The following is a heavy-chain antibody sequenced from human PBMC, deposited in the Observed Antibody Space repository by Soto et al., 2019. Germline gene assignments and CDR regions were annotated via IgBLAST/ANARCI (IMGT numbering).Heavy chain of an antibody. J-gene: IGHJ5*02. CDR3: ARENRRGSDYPPFDP. CDR1: GDSISGHF. Sequence: QVQLQESGPGLVKPSETLSLTCTVSGDSISGHFWSWIRQPAGKGLEWIGRIYSSGNTSYNPSLRSRVTMSIDTSKDQFSLKLTSVTAADTAIYFCARENRRGSDYPPFDPWGQGTLVTVSS. CDR2: IYSSGNT. D-gene: IGHD3-16*01. V-gene: IGHV4-4*07.